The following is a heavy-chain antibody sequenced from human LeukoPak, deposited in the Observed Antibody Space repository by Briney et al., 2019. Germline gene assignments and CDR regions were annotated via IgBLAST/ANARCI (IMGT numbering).Heavy chain of an antibody. CDR3: AVGWLRLY. D-gene: IGHD5-12*01. CDR1: GGSFSGYY. Sequence: SETLSLTCAVYGGSFSGYYWSWIRQPPGKGLGWIGEINHSGSTNYNPSLKSRVTISVDTSKNQFSLKLSSVTAADTAVYYCAVGWLRLYWGQGTLVTVSS. V-gene: IGHV4-34*01. J-gene: IGHJ4*02. CDR2: INHSGST.